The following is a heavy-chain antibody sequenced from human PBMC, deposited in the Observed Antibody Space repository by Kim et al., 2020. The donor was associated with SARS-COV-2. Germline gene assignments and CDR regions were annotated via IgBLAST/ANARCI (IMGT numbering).Heavy chain of an antibody. V-gene: IGHV3-7*01. CDR2: IKQDGSEK. Sequence: GGSLRLSCAASGFTFSSYWMSWVRQAPGKGLEWVANIKQDGSEKYYVDSVKARFTISRDNAKNSLYLQMNSLRAEDTAVYYCARDLTYYYDSRARWFDPWGQGTLVTVSP. CDR3: ARDLTYYYDSRARWFDP. CDR1: GFTFSSYW. D-gene: IGHD3-22*01. J-gene: IGHJ5*02.